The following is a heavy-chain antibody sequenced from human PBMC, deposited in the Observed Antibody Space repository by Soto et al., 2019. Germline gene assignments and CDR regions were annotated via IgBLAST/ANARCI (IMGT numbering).Heavy chain of an antibody. V-gene: IGHV1-46*03. Sequence: ASVKVSCKASGYTLIDYYEHWVRQAPGQGFEWMSIINPNGGSPIYAHSLQGRVTVTKDTSTSTASMELSSLRSEDTAVYYCARGRHYDAGTYYDHVKERGFYYYGLDVWGQGTTVTVS. CDR3: ARGRHYDAGTYYDHVKERGFYYYGLDV. CDR1: GYTLIDYY. J-gene: IGHJ6*02. D-gene: IGHD3-10*01. CDR2: INPNGGSP.